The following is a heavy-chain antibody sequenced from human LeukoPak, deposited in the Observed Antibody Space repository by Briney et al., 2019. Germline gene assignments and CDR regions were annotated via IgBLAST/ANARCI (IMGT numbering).Heavy chain of an antibody. V-gene: IGHV1-2*02. J-gene: IGHJ5*02. CDR2: INHNSGGT. D-gene: IGHD2-2*01. Sequence: ASVKVSCKASGYTFTAYYMHWVRQAPGQGLEWMGWINHNSGGTDYAQKFQGSVTMIRDTSISTVYMELSSFRSDDTAVYYCARNGVWYQLLYWFDRWGQGTLVTFAS. CDR3: ARNGVWYQLLYWFDR. CDR1: GYTFTAYY.